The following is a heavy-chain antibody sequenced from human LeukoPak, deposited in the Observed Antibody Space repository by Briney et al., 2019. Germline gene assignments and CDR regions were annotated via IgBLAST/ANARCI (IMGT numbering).Heavy chain of an antibody. J-gene: IGHJ4*02. CDR2: LNPKTGVT. CDR1: GYTFTNYY. V-gene: IGHV1-2*02. D-gene: IGHD3-3*01. CDR3: ATSRFLEWLYLLDY. Sequence: ASVTVSFTSSGYTFTNYYMHWVRQAPGQGLEWMGLLNPKTGVTDYAQKFQGRVTLSRDTSISKAYMELSRLRSDDTAVYYCATSRFLEWLYLLDYWGQGTLVTVSS.